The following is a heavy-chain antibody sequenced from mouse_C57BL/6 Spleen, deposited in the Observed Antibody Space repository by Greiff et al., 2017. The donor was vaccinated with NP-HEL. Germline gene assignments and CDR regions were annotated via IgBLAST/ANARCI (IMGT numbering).Heavy chain of an antibody. CDR1: GYAFSSSW. D-gene: IGHD1-1*01. J-gene: IGHJ1*03. CDR3: ASPHYYGSSHWYFDV. CDR2: IYPGDGDT. V-gene: IGHV1-82*01. Sequence: QVQLQQSGPELVKPGASVKISCKASGYAFSSSWMNWVKPRPGKGLEWIGRIYPGDGDTNYNGKFKGKATLTADKSSSTAYMQLSSLTSEDSAVYFCASPHYYGSSHWYFDVWGTGTTVTVSS.